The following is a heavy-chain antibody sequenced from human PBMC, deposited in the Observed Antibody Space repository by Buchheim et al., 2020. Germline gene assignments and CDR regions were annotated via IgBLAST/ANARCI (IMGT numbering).Heavy chain of an antibody. D-gene: IGHD5-24*01. CDR3: AKDGGYHFLYNLRNTFDV. Sequence: QVQLVESGGGVVQPGRSLRLSCAASGFTFSSYAMHWVRQAPGKGLEWVAGISFDGRKTFYADSVRDRFSISRDDSKNTLNLHMGSLTSDDAAVYYCAKDGGYHFLYNLRNTFDVWGHGT. V-gene: IGHV3-30*18. CDR1: GFTFSSYA. CDR2: ISFDGRKT. J-gene: IGHJ3*01.